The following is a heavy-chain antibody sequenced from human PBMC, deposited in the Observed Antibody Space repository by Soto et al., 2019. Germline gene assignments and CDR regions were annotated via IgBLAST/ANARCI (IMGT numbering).Heavy chain of an antibody. V-gene: IGHV4-59*01. J-gene: IGHJ6*02. CDR3: ARDISYYYGMDV. Sequence: QVQLQESGPGLVKPSETLSLTCTVSGGSISSYYWSWIRQPPGKGLEWIGYIYYSGSTNYNPSLKSRVTISVDTSKNQFSLKLSSVTAADTAVYYCARDISYYYGMDVWGQGTTVTVSS. CDR1: GGSISSYY. D-gene: IGHD3-3*02. CDR2: IYYSGST.